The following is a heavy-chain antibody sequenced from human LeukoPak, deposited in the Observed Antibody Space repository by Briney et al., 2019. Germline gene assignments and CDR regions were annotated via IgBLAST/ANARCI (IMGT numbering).Heavy chain of an antibody. CDR1: GFTFSSYW. V-gene: IGHV3-74*01. D-gene: IGHD3-3*01. J-gene: IGHJ6*03. CDR3: ARYDFWSGYYYYYYYMDV. CDR2: INSDGSST. Sequence: GGSLRLSCAASGFTFSSYWMHWVRQAPGKGLVWVSRINSDGSSTSYADSVKGRFTISRDNAKNTLYLQMNSLRAEDTAVYYCARYDFWSGYYYYYYYMDVWGKGTTVTVSS.